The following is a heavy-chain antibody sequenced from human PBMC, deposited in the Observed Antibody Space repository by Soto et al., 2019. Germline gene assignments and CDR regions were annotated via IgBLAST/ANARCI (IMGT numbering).Heavy chain of an antibody. J-gene: IGHJ4*02. CDR2: ISYDGSNK. D-gene: IGHD3-9*01. V-gene: IGHV3-30*18. Sequence: GGSLRLSCAASGFTFSSYGMHWVRQAPGKGLEWVAVISYDGSNKYYADSVKGRFTISRDNSKNTLYLQMNSLRAEDTAVYYCAKDRDDILTGPPCHFDYWGQGALVTVSS. CDR3: AKDRDDILTGPPCHFDY. CDR1: GFTFSSYG.